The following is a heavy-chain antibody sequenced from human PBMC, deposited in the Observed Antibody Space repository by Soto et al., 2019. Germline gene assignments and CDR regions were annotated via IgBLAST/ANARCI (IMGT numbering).Heavy chain of an antibody. CDR3: AHSGWFGDYNSVMDV. V-gene: IGHV2-70*12. J-gene: IGHJ6*02. CDR2: IDWDDDK. D-gene: IGHD3-10*01. Sequence: SGATPVKATHSLTLNCTFSWFSLSTSRMRVSWIRQPPGKALEWLARIDWDDDKFYSTSLKSRLTITKDTSKNQVVLTMTNMDPVDTATYYCAHSGWFGDYNSVMDVWGQGTTVTVSS. CDR1: WFSLSTSRMR.